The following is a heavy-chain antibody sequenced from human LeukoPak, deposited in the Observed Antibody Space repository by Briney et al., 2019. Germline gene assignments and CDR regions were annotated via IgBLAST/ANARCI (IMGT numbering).Heavy chain of an antibody. D-gene: IGHD3-3*01. CDR3: ARANQNVLRFLEWLSAFDI. V-gene: IGHV4-38-2*02. CDR2: IYHSGST. Sequence: SETLSLTCTVSGGSISSYYWSWIRQPPGKGLEWIGSIYHSGSTYYNPSLKSRVTISVDTSKNQFSLKLSSVTAADTAVYYCARANQNVLRFLEWLSAFDIWGQGPMVTVSS. J-gene: IGHJ3*02. CDR1: GGSISSYY.